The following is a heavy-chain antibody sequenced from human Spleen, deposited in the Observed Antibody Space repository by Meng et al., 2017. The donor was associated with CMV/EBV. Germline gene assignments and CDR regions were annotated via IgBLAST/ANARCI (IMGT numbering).Heavy chain of an antibody. V-gene: IGHV3-7*01. Sequence: LSLTCAASGFTFSSYWMNWVRQAPGKGLEWVANIKQDGSEKYYVDSVKGRFTISRDDAKTSLYLQMNSLRAEDTAVYYCARGDSSSWYPHFDYW. CDR2: IKQDGSEK. CDR1: GFTFSSYW. CDR3: ARGDSSSWYPHFDY. D-gene: IGHD6-13*01. J-gene: IGHJ4*01.